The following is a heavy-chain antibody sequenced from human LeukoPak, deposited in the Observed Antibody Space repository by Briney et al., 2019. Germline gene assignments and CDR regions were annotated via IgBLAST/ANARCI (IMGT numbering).Heavy chain of an antibody. Sequence: ASVKVSCKASGYTFTSYGISWVRQAPGQGLEWMGWISAYNGNTNYAQKLQGRVTMTTDTSTSTAYMELRSLRSDDTAVYYCARVLSYYYDSSGPQGFDYWGQGTLVTVSS. J-gene: IGHJ4*02. D-gene: IGHD3-22*01. V-gene: IGHV1-18*01. CDR1: GYTFTSYG. CDR2: ISAYNGNT. CDR3: ARVLSYYYDSSGPQGFDY.